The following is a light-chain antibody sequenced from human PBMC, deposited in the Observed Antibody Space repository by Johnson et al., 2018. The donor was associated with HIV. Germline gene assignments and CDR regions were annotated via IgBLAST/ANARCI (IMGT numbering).Light chain of an antibody. Sequence: QPVLTQPPSVSAAPGQKVTISCSGNNSNIGNNFVSWYQQLPVTAPKLLIYANNKRPSGIADRFSGSKSGTSATLGITGLQTGDEADYYCGTLDNGLSGYVFGSGTKVTVL. V-gene: IGLV1-51*02. CDR3: GTLDNGLSGYV. CDR2: ANN. J-gene: IGLJ1*01. CDR1: NSNIGNNF.